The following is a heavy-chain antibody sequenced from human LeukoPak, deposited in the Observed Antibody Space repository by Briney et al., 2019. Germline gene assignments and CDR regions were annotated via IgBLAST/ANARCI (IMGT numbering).Heavy chain of an antibody. J-gene: IGHJ4*02. CDR2: ISGSGGST. V-gene: IGHV3-23*01. Sequence: GGSLRLSCAVSGITLSSYAMSWVRQAPGKGLEWVSAISGSGGSTYYADSVKGRFTISRDNSKNTLYLQMNSLRAEDTAVYYCAVAGNLDYWGQGTLVTVSS. D-gene: IGHD6-19*01. CDR1: GITLSSYA. CDR3: AVAGNLDY.